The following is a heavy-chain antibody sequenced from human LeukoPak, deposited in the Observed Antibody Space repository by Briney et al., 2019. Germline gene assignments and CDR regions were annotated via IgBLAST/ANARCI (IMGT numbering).Heavy chain of an antibody. V-gene: IGHV3-23*01. CDR2: ISGSGGST. Sequence: GGSLRLSCAASGFTFDDYAMHWVRQAPGKGLEWVAGISGSGGSTYYADSVKGRFTISRDNSKNTLYLQMNSLRAEDTAVYYCAKGGRSSSWYSELDWFDPWGQGTLVTVSS. CDR1: GFTFDDYA. CDR3: AKGGRSSSWYSELDWFDP. D-gene: IGHD6-13*01. J-gene: IGHJ5*02.